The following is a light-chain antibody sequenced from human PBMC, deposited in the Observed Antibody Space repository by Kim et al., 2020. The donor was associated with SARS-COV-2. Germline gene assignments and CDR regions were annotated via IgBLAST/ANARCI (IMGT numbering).Light chain of an antibody. J-gene: IGKJ2*01. CDR2: WAS. CDR1: QSVLYSSNNKNF. V-gene: IGKV4-1*01. CDR3: HQYYSTPFT. Sequence: RATINCKSSQSVLYSSNNKNFLTWYQQRPGQPPKLLIYWASTRESGVPDRFSGSGSGTDFTLTISSLQAEDVAVYYCHQYYSTPFTFGQGTKLEI.